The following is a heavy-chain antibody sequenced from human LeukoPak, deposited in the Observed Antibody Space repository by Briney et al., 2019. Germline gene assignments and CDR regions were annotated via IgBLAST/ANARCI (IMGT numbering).Heavy chain of an antibody. J-gene: IGHJ1*01. CDR3: AIMTTYYDSSGYYPFQH. CDR1: GFTFSSYA. Sequence: GSLRLSCAASGFTFSSYAMSWVRQAPGKGLEWVSAISGSGGSTYYADSVKGRFTISRDNSKNTLYLQMNSLRDDDTAVYYCAIMTTYYDSSGYYPFQHWGQGTLVTVSS. V-gene: IGHV3-23*01. CDR2: ISGSGGST. D-gene: IGHD3-22*01.